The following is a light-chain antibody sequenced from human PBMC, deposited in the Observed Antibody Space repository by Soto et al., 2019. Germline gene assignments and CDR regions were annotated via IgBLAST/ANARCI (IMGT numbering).Light chain of an antibody. CDR3: QQYGSAYT. Sequence: EIVLTQSPGTLSLSPGERATLSCRASQSVSSSYLAWYQQKPGQAPRLLIYGASSRATGIPDRFSGSGSGTDFTLPISRLEPDDFAGYYCQQYGSAYTFGQGTKLEIK. J-gene: IGKJ2*01. V-gene: IGKV3-20*01. CDR1: QSVSSSY. CDR2: GAS.